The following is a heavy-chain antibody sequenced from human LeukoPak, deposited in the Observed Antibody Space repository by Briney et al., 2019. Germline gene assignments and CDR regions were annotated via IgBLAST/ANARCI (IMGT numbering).Heavy chain of an antibody. CDR2: IKEDGNEK. V-gene: IGHV3-7*03. CDR3: ARDLDFGSGRSLGAFDI. Sequence: GGSLRLSCAASGFTFSSYAMSWVRQAPGKGLEWVASIKEDGNEKYYVDSVRGRFTISRDNAKNSLYLQMNSLRAEDTAVYYCARDLDFGSGRSLGAFDIWGQGTMVSVSS. J-gene: IGHJ3*02. CDR1: GFTFSSYA. D-gene: IGHD3-10*01.